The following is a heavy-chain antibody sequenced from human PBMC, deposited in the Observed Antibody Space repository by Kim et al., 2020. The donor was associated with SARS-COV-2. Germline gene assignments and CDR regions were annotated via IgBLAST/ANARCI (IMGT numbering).Heavy chain of an antibody. D-gene: IGHD3-3*01. J-gene: IGHJ4*02. CDR1: GFTFSSYA. CDR2: IYSGGSST. CDR3: AKHTLWSNGPPDY. V-gene: IGHV3-23*03. Sequence: LSLTCAASGFTFSSYAMSWVRQAPGKGLEWVSVIYSGGSSTYYADSVKGRFTISRDNSKNTLYLQLNSLRAEDTAVYYCAKHTLWSNGPPDYWGQGTLVTVSS.